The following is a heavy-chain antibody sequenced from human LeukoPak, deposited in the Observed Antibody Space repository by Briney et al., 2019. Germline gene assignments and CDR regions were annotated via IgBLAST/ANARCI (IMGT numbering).Heavy chain of an antibody. V-gene: IGHV3-33*08. CDR3: ARDKVRGVHNWFDP. J-gene: IGHJ5*02. Sequence: GGSLRLSCAASGFTVSSNYMNWVRQAPGKGLEWVAVIWYDGSNKYYADSVKGRFPISRDNSKNTLYLQMNSLRAEDTAVYYCARDKVRGVHNWFDPWGQGTLVTVSS. D-gene: IGHD3-10*01. CDR1: GFTVSSNY. CDR2: IWYDGSNK.